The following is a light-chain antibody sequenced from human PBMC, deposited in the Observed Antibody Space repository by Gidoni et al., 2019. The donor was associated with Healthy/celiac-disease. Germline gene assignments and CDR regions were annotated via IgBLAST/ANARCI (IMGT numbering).Light chain of an antibody. J-gene: IGKJ3*01. V-gene: IGKV1-9*01. CDR1: QGISSY. Sequence: DIQLTQSPSFLSASVGDRVTITCRASQGISSYLAWYQQKPGKAPKLLIYAASTLQSGVPSRFSGSGSGTEFTLTISSLQPEDFATYYCQQRNSYPDTFGPGTKVDIK. CDR2: AAS. CDR3: QQRNSYPDT.